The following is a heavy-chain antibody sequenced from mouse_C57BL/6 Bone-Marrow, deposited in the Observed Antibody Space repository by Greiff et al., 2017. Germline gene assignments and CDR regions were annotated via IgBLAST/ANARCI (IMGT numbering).Heavy chain of an antibody. J-gene: IGHJ4*01. CDR3: AKIYYYGTPYAMDY. V-gene: IGHV3-6*01. CDR2: ISYDGSN. D-gene: IGHD1-1*01. Sequence: ESGPGLVKPSQSLSLTCSVTGYSITSGYYWNWIRQFPGNKLEWMGYISYDGSNNYNPSLKNRISITRDTSKNPFFLKLNSVTTEDTATYYCAKIYYYGTPYAMDYWGQGTSVTVSS. CDR1: GYSITSGYY.